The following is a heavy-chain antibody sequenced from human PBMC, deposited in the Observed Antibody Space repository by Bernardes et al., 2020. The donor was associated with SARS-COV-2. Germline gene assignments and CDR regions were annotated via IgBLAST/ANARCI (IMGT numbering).Heavy chain of an antibody. V-gene: IGHV1-18*01. D-gene: IGHD2-15*01. CDR1: GYTFTSYG. CDR2: ISAYNGNT. J-gene: IGHJ6*02. Sequence: ASMKVSCKASGYTFTSYGISWVRQAPGQGLEWMGWISAYNGNTNYAQKLQGRVTMTTDTSTSKAYMELRSIRSDDTAVSYCARGREYCSGGSCTTGMAVWGQGTTVTISS. CDR3: ARGREYCSGGSCTTGMAV.